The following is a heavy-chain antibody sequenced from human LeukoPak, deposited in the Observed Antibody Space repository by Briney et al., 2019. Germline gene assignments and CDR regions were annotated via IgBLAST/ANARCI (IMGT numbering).Heavy chain of an antibody. CDR2: ISAYNGNT. D-gene: IGHD6-13*01. V-gene: IGHV1-18*01. CDR3: AREVRWAAGTSRRKYDY. Sequence: GASVRVSCKASGYTFTSYGISWVRQAPGQGLEWMGWISAYNGNTNYAQKLQGRVTMTTDTSTSTAYMELRSLRSDDTAVYYCAREVRWAAGTSRRKYDYWGQGTLVTVSS. CDR1: GYTFTSYG. J-gene: IGHJ4*02.